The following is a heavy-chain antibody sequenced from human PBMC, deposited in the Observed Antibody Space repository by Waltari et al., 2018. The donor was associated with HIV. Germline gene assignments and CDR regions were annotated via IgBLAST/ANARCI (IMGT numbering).Heavy chain of an antibody. D-gene: IGHD3-10*01. CDR3: ARGGPRNYYYYGWEV. Sequence: QVQLVQSGAEVKKPGASVKVSCKASGYTLTDYYLHWVRQAPGQGLDYVGWINPHSGGTNSAQKFYGRVTMTRDTSVKIAYMELRGLTSDDTAVYYCARGGPRNYYYYGWEVWGQGTTVTVSS. J-gene: IGHJ6*02. CDR1: GYTLTDYY. CDR2: INPHSGGT. V-gene: IGHV1-2*02.